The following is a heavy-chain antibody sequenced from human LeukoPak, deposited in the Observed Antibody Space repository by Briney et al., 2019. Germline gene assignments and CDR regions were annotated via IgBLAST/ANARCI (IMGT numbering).Heavy chain of an antibody. CDR3: ARGSAFVVVPAAIPFDP. D-gene: IGHD2-2*01. CDR2: IYYSGST. CDR1: GGSISSGGYY. J-gene: IGHJ5*02. V-gene: IGHV4-31*03. Sequence: NPSQTLSLTCTVSGGSISSGGYYWSWIRQHAGKGLEWIGYIYYSGSTYYNPSLKSRVTISVDTSKNQFSLKLSSVTATDTAVYYCARGSAFVVVPAAIPFDPWGQGTLVTVSS.